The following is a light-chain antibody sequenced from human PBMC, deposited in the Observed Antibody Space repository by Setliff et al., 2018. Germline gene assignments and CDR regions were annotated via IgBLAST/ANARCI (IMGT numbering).Light chain of an antibody. J-gene: IGKJ4*01. CDR1: QGIRSG. CDR3: QPFRPSPLT. V-gene: IGKV1-13*02. CDR2: DS. Sequence: IQLTQSPPSLSASVGDRVTITCRASQGIRSGLAWYQQKTGKSPNLLIFDSTLEDGVPSRFSGSGTGTEFTLTISSLQPADFATSFCQPFRPSPLTFGGGPQV.